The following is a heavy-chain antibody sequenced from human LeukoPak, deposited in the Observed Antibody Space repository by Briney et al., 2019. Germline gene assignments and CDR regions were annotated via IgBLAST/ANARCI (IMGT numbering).Heavy chain of an antibody. CDR2: IYSSGST. Sequence: SETLSLTCTVSGGSISSYYWSWIRQPAGKGLEWIGRIYSSGSTTYNPSLKSRVTISVDTSKNQFSLKLSSVTAADTAVYYCARHGSGSYYNVATNWFDPWGQGTLVTVSS. V-gene: IGHV4-4*07. J-gene: IGHJ5*02. D-gene: IGHD3-10*01. CDR1: GGSISSYY. CDR3: ARHGSGSYYNVATNWFDP.